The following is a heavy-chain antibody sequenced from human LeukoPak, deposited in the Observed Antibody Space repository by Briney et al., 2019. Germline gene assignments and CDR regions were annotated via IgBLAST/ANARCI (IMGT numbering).Heavy chain of an antibody. D-gene: IGHD6-13*01. CDR2: ISSSGSTI. V-gene: IGHV3-48*04. CDR1: GFTFSSYS. Sequence: GGSLRLSCAASGFTFSSYSMNWVRQAPGKGLEWVSYISSSGSTIYYADSVKGRFTISRDNAKNSLYLQMNSLRAEDTAVYYCARDGAKQQLVHYFDYWGQGTLVTVSS. J-gene: IGHJ4*02. CDR3: ARDGAKQQLVHYFDY.